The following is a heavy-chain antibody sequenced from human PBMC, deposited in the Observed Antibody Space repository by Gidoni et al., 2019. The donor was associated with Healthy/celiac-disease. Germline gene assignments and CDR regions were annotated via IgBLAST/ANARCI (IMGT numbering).Heavy chain of an antibody. V-gene: IGHV3-23*01. Sequence: EVQLLESVGGLVQPGGSLRLSCAASGFTFSSYAMSWVRQAPGKGLEWVSAISGSGGSTYYADSVKGRFTISRDNSKNTLYLQMNSLRAEDTAVYYCAKIRAGTTSLIDYWGQGTLVTVSS. CDR1: GFTFSSYA. D-gene: IGHD1-7*01. J-gene: IGHJ4*02. CDR2: ISGSGGST. CDR3: AKIRAGTTSLIDY.